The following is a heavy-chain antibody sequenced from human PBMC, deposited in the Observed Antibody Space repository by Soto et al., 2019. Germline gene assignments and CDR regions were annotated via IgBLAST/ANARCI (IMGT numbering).Heavy chain of an antibody. CDR3: ARGGTTIDY. D-gene: IGHD4-17*01. J-gene: IGHJ4*02. CDR1: GYPFTNFG. Sequence: QVQLVQSGAEVKNPGASVTVSCKASGYPFTNFGISWVRQAPGQGLEWMGWLSAYNGNTNYAHNFQGRATMTTDTSTSTAYMEMRSLRSDDTAVYYCARGGTTIDYWGQGTLVTVSS. V-gene: IGHV1-18*01. CDR2: LSAYNGNT.